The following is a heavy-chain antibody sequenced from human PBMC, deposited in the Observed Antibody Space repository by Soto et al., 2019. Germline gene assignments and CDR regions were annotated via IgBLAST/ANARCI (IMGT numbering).Heavy chain of an antibody. D-gene: IGHD5-18*01. CDR1: GYTFTSYY. Sequence: QVQLVQSGAEVKKPGASVKVSCKASGYTFTSYYRHWVRQAPGQGIEWMGIINPRGCSTSYAQKFQGGVTMTRDMSTTAFYMELSCLRSEDTAVYYCARVYPSDTPYGYVGNNWFEPWGQGTLVTVSS. V-gene: IGHV1-46*03. J-gene: IGHJ5*02. CDR3: ARVYPSDTPYGYVGNNWFEP. CDR2: INPRGCST.